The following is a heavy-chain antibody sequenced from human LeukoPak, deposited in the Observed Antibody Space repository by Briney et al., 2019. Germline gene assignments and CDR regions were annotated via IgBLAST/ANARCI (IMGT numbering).Heavy chain of an antibody. CDR2: INTGNGNT. J-gene: IGHJ4*02. CDR1: GYTFTTYA. V-gene: IGHV1-3*04. D-gene: IGHD2/OR15-2a*01. Sequence: ASVKVSCKASGYTFTTYAIHWVRQAPGQRLEWMGWINTGNGNTKHSQNFQGRVTITRDTSASTACMELSSLRSEDTAVYYCARHSLTYPAGFDYWGQGTLVTVSS. CDR3: ARHSLTYPAGFDY.